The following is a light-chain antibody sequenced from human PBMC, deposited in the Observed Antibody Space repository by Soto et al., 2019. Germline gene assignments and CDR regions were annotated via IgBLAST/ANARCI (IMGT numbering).Light chain of an antibody. J-gene: IGLJ1*01. CDR3: QSYDSSLSEGV. V-gene: IGLV1-40*01. Sequence: QSVLTQPPSVSGAPGHRVTISCTGSSFNIGAGYDVHWYQQLPGTAPKLLIYGNSIRPSGVPDRFSGSKSGTSASLAITGLQAEDEADYYCQSYDSSLSEGVFGTGTKVTVL. CDR1: SFNIGAGYD. CDR2: GNS.